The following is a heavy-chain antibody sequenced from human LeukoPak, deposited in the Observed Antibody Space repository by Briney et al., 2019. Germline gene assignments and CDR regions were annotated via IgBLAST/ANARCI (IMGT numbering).Heavy chain of an antibody. V-gene: IGHV3-7*01. CDR3: AKGVAGLDY. J-gene: IGHJ4*02. D-gene: IGHD6-19*01. CDR2: IKQDGSQK. CDR1: GFPFSTYW. Sequence: PGGSLRLSCAASGFPFSTYWMTWVRQAPGKGLEWVANIKQDGSQKYYVDSVKGRFTISRDNAKNSLYLQMDSLRAEDTAVYYCAKGVAGLDYWGQGTLVTVSS.